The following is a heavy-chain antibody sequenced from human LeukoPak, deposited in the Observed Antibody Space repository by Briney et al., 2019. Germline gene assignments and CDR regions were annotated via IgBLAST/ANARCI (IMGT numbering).Heavy chain of an antibody. Sequence: SETLSLTCAVYGGSFSGYYWSWIRQPPGKGLEWIGEINHSGSTNYNPSLKSRVTISVDTSKNQFSLKLSSVTAADTAVYYCARGGYSYKGAWLDPWGQGTLVTVSS. J-gene: IGHJ5*02. CDR2: INHSGST. CDR1: GGSFSGYY. CDR3: ARGGYSYKGAWLDP. D-gene: IGHD5-18*01. V-gene: IGHV4-34*01.